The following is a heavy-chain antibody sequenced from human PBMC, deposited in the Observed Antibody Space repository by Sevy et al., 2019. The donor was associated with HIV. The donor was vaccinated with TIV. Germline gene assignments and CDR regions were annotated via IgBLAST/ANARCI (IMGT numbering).Heavy chain of an antibody. CDR2: ISYDGSNK. CDR1: GFTFSSYG. CDR3: AKSDWNYESYYYGMDV. V-gene: IGHV3-30*18. J-gene: IGHJ6*02. Sequence: WGSLRLSCAASGFTFSSYGMHWVRQAPGKGLEWVADISYDGSNKYYADSVKGRFTISRDNSKNTLYLQMNSLRAEDTAVYYCAKSDWNYESYYYGMDVWGQGTTVTVSS. D-gene: IGHD1-7*01.